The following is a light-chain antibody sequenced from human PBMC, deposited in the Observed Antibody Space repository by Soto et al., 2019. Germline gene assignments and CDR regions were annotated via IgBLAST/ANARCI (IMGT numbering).Light chain of an antibody. CDR1: QSVSSHY. CDR3: QQYGNSLLT. Sequence: EIVLTQSPGTLALSPGERATLSCRASQSVSSHYLAWYQQRPGQAPRLLIFAVSNRATGIPERFSGSGSGTDFTLTISRLEPEDFAEYYCQQYGNSLLTFGGGTNVEI. CDR2: AVS. V-gene: IGKV3-20*01. J-gene: IGKJ4*01.